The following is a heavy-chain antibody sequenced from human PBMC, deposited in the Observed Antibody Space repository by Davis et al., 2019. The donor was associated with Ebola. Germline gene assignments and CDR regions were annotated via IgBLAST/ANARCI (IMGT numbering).Heavy chain of an antibody. Sequence: PSETLSLTCAVYGASFSGYYCSWIRQPPGKGLEWVSAITGSGSLTGYADSVKGRFTISRDNSKNTLNMQMNSLRVEDTAVYYCATRGSSREFYYWGQGTLVSVS. CDR2: ITGSGSLT. D-gene: IGHD6-13*01. CDR1: GASFSGYY. J-gene: IGHJ4*02. CDR3: ATRGSSREFYY. V-gene: IGHV3-23*01.